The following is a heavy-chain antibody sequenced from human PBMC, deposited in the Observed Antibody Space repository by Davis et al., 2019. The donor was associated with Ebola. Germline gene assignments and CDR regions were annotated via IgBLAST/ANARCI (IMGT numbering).Heavy chain of an antibody. V-gene: IGHV3-48*02. CDR3: ATIPITAEGY. J-gene: IGHJ4*02. CDR2: ISSSSSAI. CDR1: GFTFSNYG. Sequence: PGGSLRLSCAASGFTFSNYGINWVRQAPGKGLEWVSHISSSSSAIYYAGSVKGRFTISRDNAKNSLFLQMNSLRDEDTAVYYCATIPITAEGYWGQGALVTVSS. D-gene: IGHD1-14*01.